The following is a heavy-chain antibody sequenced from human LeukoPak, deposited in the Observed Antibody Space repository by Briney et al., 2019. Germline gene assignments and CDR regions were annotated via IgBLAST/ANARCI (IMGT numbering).Heavy chain of an antibody. Sequence: ASVKVSCKASGYTFTSYAMHWVRQAPGQRLGGMGWSNAGNGNTKYSQEFQGRVTIPRDTSASTAYMELSSLRSEDMAVYYCAREYRGGFDYWGQGTLVTVSS. CDR3: AREYRGGFDY. V-gene: IGHV1-3*02. CDR2: SNAGNGNT. CDR1: GYTFTSYA. D-gene: IGHD1-26*01. J-gene: IGHJ4*02.